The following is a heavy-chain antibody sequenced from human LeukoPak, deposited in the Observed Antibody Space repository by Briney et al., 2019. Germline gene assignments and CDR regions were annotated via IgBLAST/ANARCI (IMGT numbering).Heavy chain of an antibody. CDR2: IYYSGST. CDR3: ARDLYYHGSGRYRAFDI. J-gene: IGHJ3*02. Sequence: SETLSLTCTVSGGSISSYYWSWIRQPPGKGLEWIGYIYYSGSTNYNPSLKSRVTISVDTSKNQFSLKLSSVTAADTAVYYCARDLYYHGSGRYRAFDIWGQGTMVTVSS. V-gene: IGHV4-59*01. D-gene: IGHD3-10*01. CDR1: GGSISSYY.